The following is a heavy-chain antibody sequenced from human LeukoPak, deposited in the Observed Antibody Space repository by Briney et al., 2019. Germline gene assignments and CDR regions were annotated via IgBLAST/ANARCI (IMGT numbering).Heavy chain of an antibody. Sequence: SAPLSLTCTVSGGSISSYYWSWIRLPPGKGLEWLGYIYYSGSTNYNPSLKSRVTISVDTSKNQFSLKLSSVTAADTAVYYCARQQSGYSYGYFDYWGQGTLVTVSS. J-gene: IGHJ4*02. CDR3: ARQQSGYSYGYFDY. D-gene: IGHD5-18*01. CDR2: IYYSGST. CDR1: GGSISSYY. V-gene: IGHV4-59*01.